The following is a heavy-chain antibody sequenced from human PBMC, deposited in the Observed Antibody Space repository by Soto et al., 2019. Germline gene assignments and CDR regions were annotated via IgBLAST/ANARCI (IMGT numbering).Heavy chain of an antibody. Sequence: ASVKVSCKASGYTFTGYYMHWVRQAPGQGLEWMGWINPNSGGTNYAQKFQGRVTMTGDTSISTAYMELSRLRSDDTAVYYCARVRIVVVVAATTGGAFDIWGQGTMVTVSS. J-gene: IGHJ3*02. CDR2: INPNSGGT. D-gene: IGHD2-15*01. CDR3: ARVRIVVVVAATTGGAFDI. CDR1: GYTFTGYY. V-gene: IGHV1-2*02.